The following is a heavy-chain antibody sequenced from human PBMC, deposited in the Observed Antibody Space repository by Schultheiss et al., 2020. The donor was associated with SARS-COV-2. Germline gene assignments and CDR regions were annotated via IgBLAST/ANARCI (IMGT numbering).Heavy chain of an antibody. J-gene: IGHJ4*02. CDR1: GGSISSGDYY. D-gene: IGHD3-22*01. CDR3: ARSGSGYPSFDY. CDR2: IYYSGST. Sequence: SETLSLTCTVSGGSISSGDYYWSWIRQPPGKGLEWIGYIYYSGSTYYNPSLKSRVTISVDTSKNQFSLKLSSVTAADTAVYYCARSGSGYPSFDYWGQGTLVTVSS. V-gene: IGHV4-30-4*02.